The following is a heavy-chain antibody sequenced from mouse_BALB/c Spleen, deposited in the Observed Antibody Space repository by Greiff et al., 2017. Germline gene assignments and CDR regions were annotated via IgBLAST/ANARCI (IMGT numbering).Heavy chain of an antibody. Sequence: VQLKESGAELVKPGASVKLSCTASGFNIKDTYMHWVKQRPEQGLEWIGRIDPANGNTKYDPKFQGKATITADTSSNTAYLQLSSLTSEDTAVYYCARGWLLGYFDVWGAGTTVTVSS. J-gene: IGHJ1*01. D-gene: IGHD2-3*01. CDR3: ARGWLLGYFDV. V-gene: IGHV14-3*02. CDR1: GFNIKDTY. CDR2: IDPANGNT.